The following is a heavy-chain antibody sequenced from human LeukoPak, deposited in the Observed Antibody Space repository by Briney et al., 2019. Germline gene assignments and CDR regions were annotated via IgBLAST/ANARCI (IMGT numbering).Heavy chain of an antibody. D-gene: IGHD3-3*01. CDR2: ISWNRGSI. CDR1: GFTFDDYA. V-gene: IGHV3-9*01. CDR3: AKTIGTYYDFWSGYGYGMDV. Sequence: ALRLSCAASGFTFDDYAMHWVRQAPGKGLEWVSGISWNRGSIGYADSAKGRFTISRDNAKNSLYLQMNSLRAEDTALYYCAKTIGTYYDFWSGYGYGMDVWGQGTTVTVSS. J-gene: IGHJ6*02.